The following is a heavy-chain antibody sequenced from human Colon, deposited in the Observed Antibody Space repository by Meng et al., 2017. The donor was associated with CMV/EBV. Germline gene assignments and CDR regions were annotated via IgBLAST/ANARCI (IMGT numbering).Heavy chain of an antibody. D-gene: IGHD1-26*01. CDR2: IGSSSSYM. V-gene: IGHV3-21*02. CDR3: ARGQRGFTQGLKLDS. Sequence: EVQLVESGXXLXKPGGXXRXXXXXSGFTFSRYDMSWVRQAPGKGLEWVSSIGSSSSYMYYSDSVKGRFTISRDNAKNSLYLQINSLRAEDTAVYYCARGQRGFTQGLKLDSWGQGTLVTVSS. CDR1: GFTFSRYD. J-gene: IGHJ4*02.